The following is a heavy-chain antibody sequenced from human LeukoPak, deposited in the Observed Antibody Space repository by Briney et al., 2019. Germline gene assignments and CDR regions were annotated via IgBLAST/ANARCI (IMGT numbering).Heavy chain of an antibody. CDR2: IIPIFGIA. CDR3: AREKAMIVVVTTYFDY. CDR1: GGTFSSYA. Sequence: GFSVKVSCKASGGTFSSYAISWVRQAPGQGLEWMGRIIPIFGIANYAQKFQGRVTITADKSTSTAYMELSSLRSEDTAVYYCAREKAMIVVVTTYFDYWGQGTLVTVSS. V-gene: IGHV1-69*04. J-gene: IGHJ4*02. D-gene: IGHD3-22*01.